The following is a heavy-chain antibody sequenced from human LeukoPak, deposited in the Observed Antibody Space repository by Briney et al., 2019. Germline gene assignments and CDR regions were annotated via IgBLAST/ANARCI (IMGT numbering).Heavy chain of an antibody. CDR1: GYSFTSYW. CDR2: IDPSDSYT. V-gene: IGHV5-10-1*01. D-gene: IGHD2-15*01. Sequence: GESLKISCKGSGYSFTSYWISWVRQMPGKGLEWMGRIDPSDSYTNYSPSFQGHVTISAGKSISTAYLQWSSLKASDTAMYYCARLWGYCSGGSCSDYWGQGTLVTVSS. CDR3: ARLWGYCSGGSCSDY. J-gene: IGHJ4*02.